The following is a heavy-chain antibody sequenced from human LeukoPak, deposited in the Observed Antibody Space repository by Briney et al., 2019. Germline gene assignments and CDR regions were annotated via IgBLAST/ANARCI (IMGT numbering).Heavy chain of an antibody. CDR2: IYSGGST. J-gene: IGHJ4*02. Sequence: GGSLRLSCAASGLTFTYAWMTWVRQAPGKGLEWVSVIYSGGSTYYADAVKGRFTSSRDNSRNTLYLQMNSLRAEDTAVYYCARRVAGSDYFDYWGQGTLVTVSS. CDR3: ARRVAGSDYFDY. V-gene: IGHV3-53*01. D-gene: IGHD3-10*01. CDR1: GLTFTYAW.